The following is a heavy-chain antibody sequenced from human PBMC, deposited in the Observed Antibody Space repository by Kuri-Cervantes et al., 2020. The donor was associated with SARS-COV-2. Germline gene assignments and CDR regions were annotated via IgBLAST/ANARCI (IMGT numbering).Heavy chain of an antibody. CDR1: GHDLINYV. J-gene: IGHJ4*02. CDR3: ARARYSGSYLFDY. CDR2: INPNSGGT. D-gene: IGHD1-26*01. V-gene: IGHV1-2*02. Sequence: ASVKVSCKASGHDLINYVISWVRQVPGQGLEWMGWINPNSGGTNYAQKFQGRVTMTRDTSISTAYMELSRLRSDDTAVYYCARARYSGSYLFDYWGQGTLVTVSS.